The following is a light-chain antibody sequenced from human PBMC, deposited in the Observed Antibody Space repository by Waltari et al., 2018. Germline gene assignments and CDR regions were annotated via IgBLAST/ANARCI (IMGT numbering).Light chain of an antibody. CDR1: SSTIGNNF. J-gene: IGLJ7*01. CDR3: GTWDSSLSGAV. V-gene: IGLV1-51*02. CDR2: EDS. Sequence: QSVLTQPPSVSAAPGQRVTISCSGGSSTIGNNFVSWYRQFPGQAPKRLIYEDSERPSGIPGRFSGSKSGTSATLDITGLQAGDEADYYCGTWDSSLSGAVFGGGTHLTVL.